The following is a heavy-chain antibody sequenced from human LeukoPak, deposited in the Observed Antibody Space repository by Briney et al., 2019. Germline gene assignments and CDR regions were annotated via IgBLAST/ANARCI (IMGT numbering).Heavy chain of an antibody. CDR1: GFTFSTHE. J-gene: IGHJ3*02. CDR3: ARGSSGDDFDI. V-gene: IGHV3-48*03. Sequence: GGSLRLSCAASGFTFSTHEMNWVRQAPGKGLEWVSYISSSGITMYYADSVKGRFTISRDNAKKSLYLQMNSLRAEDTAVYYCARGSSGDDFDIWGQGTMVTVSS. CDR2: ISSSGITM. D-gene: IGHD3-10*01.